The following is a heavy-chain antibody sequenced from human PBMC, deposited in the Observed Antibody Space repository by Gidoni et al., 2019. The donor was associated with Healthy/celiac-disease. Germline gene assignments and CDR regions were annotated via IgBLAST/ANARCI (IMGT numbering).Heavy chain of an antibody. D-gene: IGHD2-15*01. CDR3: ASSIRGRDGLVY. CDR1: GFPFSSYG. V-gene: IGHV3-33*01. J-gene: IGHJ4*02. Sequence: QVQLVESGGGVVQPGRSLRLSCAASGFPFSSYGMHWVRQAPGKGLEWVAVIWYDGSNKYYADSVKGRFTISRDNSKNTLYLQMNSLRAEDTAVYYCASSIRGRDGLVYWGQGTLVTVSS. CDR2: IWYDGSNK.